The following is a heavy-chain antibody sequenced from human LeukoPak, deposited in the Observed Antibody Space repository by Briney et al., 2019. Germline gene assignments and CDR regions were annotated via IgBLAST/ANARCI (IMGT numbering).Heavy chain of an antibody. CDR2: LYYTGTT. Sequence: SETLSLTCTVSGGSIISISYYWGWLRQPPGKGLEWIGSLYYTGTTYYNPSLKSRVTISVDTSKNQFSLNLASVTAADTAVYYCARSLTVYSRGGYFDSWARGTLVTVSS. CDR3: ARSLTVYSRGGYFDS. V-gene: IGHV4-39*01. D-gene: IGHD6-19*01. J-gene: IGHJ4*02. CDR1: GGSIISISYY.